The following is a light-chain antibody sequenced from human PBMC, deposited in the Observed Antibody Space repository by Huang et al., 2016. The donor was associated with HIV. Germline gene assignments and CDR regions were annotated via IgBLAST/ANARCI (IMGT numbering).Light chain of an antibody. CDR2: KAS. V-gene: IGKV1-5*03. Sequence: DIQMTQSPSTLSASVGASVTITCPASQSIGMWLAWYQQKTGKAPKLLISKASTLDTGVPARFSGSGSGTEFPLTINSLQPDDFATYYCQQYHNSSPYTFGQGTKVEIK. CDR1: QSIGMW. CDR3: QQYHNSSPYT. J-gene: IGKJ2*01.